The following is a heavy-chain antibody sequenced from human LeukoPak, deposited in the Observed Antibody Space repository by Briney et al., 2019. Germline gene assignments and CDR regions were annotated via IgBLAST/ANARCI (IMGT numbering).Heavy chain of an antibody. J-gene: IGHJ4*02. CDR3: ATILGATRYYFDY. D-gene: IGHD1-26*01. CDR2: IIPIFGTA. CDR1: GGTFGSYA. Sequence: GSSVKVSCKASGGTFGSYAISWVRQAPGQGLEWMGGIIPIFGTANYAQKFQGRVTMTEDTSTDTAYMELSSLRSEDTAVYYCATILGATRYYFDYWGQGTLVTVSS. V-gene: IGHV1-69*06.